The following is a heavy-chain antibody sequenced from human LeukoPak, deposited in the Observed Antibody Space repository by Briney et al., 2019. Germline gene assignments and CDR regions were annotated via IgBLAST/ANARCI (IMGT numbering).Heavy chain of an antibody. J-gene: IGHJ4*02. D-gene: IGHD3-22*01. CDR1: GLTLSNYW. V-gene: IGHV3-7*01. CDR2: IKPDGSEK. CDR3: ARVPWDDSSFLFDY. Sequence: GGSLRLSCVAPGLTLSNYWMRGVRQAPGKGVEGGATIKPDGSEKYYVDSVKGRFTVSRDNAKTSLFLQMDSLRAEDTAVYSCARVPWDDSSFLFDYWGQGTLVTVSS.